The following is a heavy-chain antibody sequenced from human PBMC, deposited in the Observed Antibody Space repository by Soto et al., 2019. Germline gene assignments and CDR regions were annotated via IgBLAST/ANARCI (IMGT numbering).Heavy chain of an antibody. Sequence: QVQLQESGSGLVKPSETLSLTCTVSGGSISSYYWSWIRQPPGKRLEWIGHISSSGSTSYNPSLKSRVSISMDTSKNQFSLNLGSVTAADSAVYYCARRIQLDYWGQGTLVTVSS. J-gene: IGHJ4*02. V-gene: IGHV4-59*01. CDR1: GGSISSYY. CDR3: ARRIQLDY. D-gene: IGHD2-15*01. CDR2: ISSSGST.